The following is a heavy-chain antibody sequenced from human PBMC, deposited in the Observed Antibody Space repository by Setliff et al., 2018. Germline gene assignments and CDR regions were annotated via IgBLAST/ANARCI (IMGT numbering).Heavy chain of an antibody. Sequence: ASVKVSCKASGYSFTGYYMHWVRQAPGQGLEWMGIIHTGGGSASYAPKSQGRVTTTSDTSTNTIYMEVNIVRPDDTAIYYCARGGMAAAGRKGVFEYWGQGTLVTVSS. CDR2: IHTGGGSA. J-gene: IGHJ4*02. CDR3: ARGGMAAAGRKGVFEY. D-gene: IGHD6-13*01. V-gene: IGHV1-46*01. CDR1: GYSFTGYY.